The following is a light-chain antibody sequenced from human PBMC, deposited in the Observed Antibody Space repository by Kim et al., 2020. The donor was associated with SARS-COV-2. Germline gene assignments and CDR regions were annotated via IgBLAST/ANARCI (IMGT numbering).Light chain of an antibody. CDR2: YDS. V-gene: IGLV3-21*04. Sequence: PGKPARLPGGGNSIGSKSVHWYQQKPGQAPVMVISYDSDRPSGIPERFSGSNSGNTATLTINRVETEDEADYYCQVWDSSSDHRVVFGGGTQLTVL. CDR1: SIGSKS. J-gene: IGLJ2*01. CDR3: QVWDSSSDHRVV.